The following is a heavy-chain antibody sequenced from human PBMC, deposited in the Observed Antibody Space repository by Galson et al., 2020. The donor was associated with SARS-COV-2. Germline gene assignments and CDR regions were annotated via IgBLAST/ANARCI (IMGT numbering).Heavy chain of an antibody. Sequence: GESLKISCAASGFTFDDYGMSWVRQAPGKGLEWVSGINWNGGSTGYADSVKGRFTISRDNAKNSLYLQMNSLRAEDTALYHCVTMYYYGSGSYYNDYYGMDVWGQGTTVTVSS. D-gene: IGHD3-10*01. CDR1: GFTFDDYG. J-gene: IGHJ6*02. CDR3: VTMYYYGSGSYYNDYYGMDV. CDR2: INWNGGST. V-gene: IGHV3-20*01.